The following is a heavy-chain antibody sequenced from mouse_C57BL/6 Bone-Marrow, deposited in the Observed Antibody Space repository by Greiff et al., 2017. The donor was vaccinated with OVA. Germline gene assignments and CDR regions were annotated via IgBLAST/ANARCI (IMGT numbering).Heavy chain of an antibody. Sequence: DVQLVESGPGLVKPSQSLSLTCSVPGYSITSGYYWNWIRQFPGNKLEWMGYISYDGSNNYNPSLKNRISITRDTSKNQFFLKLNSVTTEDTATYYCARDPGTGYYFDYWGQGTTLTVSS. D-gene: IGHD4-1*01. CDR2: ISYDGSN. V-gene: IGHV3-6*01. J-gene: IGHJ2*01. CDR3: ARDPGTGYYFDY. CDR1: GYSITSGYY.